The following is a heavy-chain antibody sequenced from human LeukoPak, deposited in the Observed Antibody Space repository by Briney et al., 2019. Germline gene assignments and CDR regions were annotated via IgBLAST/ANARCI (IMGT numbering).Heavy chain of an antibody. CDR2: ISYDGSNK. J-gene: IGHJ4*02. Sequence: GRSLRLSCAASGFTFSSYGMHWVRQAPGKGLEWVAVISYDGSNKYYADSVKGRFTISRDNSKNTLYLQMNSLRAEDTAVYYCAKDPRGYSYGSFDYWGQGTLVTVSS. D-gene: IGHD5-18*01. V-gene: IGHV3-30*18. CDR3: AKDPRGYSYGSFDY. CDR1: GFTFSSYG.